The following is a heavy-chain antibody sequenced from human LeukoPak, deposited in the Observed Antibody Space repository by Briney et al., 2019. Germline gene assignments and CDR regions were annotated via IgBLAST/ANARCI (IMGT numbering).Heavy chain of an antibody. CDR2: INPNSGGT. CDR3: ARGADYTGSGSYYQYYFDY. J-gene: IGHJ4*02. Sequence: ASVKLSCMASGFAFTGYCMHWVRQGPGQGPGWMGWINPNSGGTNYAQKFPGRVTMTRDTSISTVYMELSRLRSDDTAVYYCARGADYTGSGSYYQYYFDYWGQGTLVTVSS. D-gene: IGHD3-10*01. V-gene: IGHV1-2*02. CDR1: GFAFTGYC.